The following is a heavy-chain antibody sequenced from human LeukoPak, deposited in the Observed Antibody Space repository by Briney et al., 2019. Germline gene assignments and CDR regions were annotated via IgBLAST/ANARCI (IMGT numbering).Heavy chain of an antibody. CDR2: IIPIFGTA. Sequence: GASVRVSCKASGGTFSSYAISWVRQAPGQGLEWMGGIIPIFGTANYAQKFQGRVTITTDESTSTAYMELSSLRSEDTAVYYCALRLKMATISHFDYWGQGTLVTVSS. V-gene: IGHV1-69*05. D-gene: IGHD5-24*01. J-gene: IGHJ4*02. CDR1: GGTFSSYA. CDR3: ALRLKMATISHFDY.